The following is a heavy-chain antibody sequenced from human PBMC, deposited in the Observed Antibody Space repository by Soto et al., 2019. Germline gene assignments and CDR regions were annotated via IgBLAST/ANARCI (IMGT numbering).Heavy chain of an antibody. CDR1: GFTFSSYG. CDR3: ARVPHLNYYDSSGYPDY. Sequence: PGGSLRLSCAASGFTFSSYGMHWVRQAPGKGLEWVAVIWYDGSNKYYADSVKGRFTISRDNSKNTLYLQMNSLRAEDTAVYYCARVPHLNYYDSSGYPDYWGQGTLVTVSS. J-gene: IGHJ4*02. D-gene: IGHD3-22*01. V-gene: IGHV3-33*01. CDR2: IWYDGSNK.